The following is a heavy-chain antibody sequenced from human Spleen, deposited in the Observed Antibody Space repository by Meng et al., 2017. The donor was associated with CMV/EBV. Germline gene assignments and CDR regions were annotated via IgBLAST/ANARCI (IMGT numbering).Heavy chain of an antibody. D-gene: IGHD2/OR15-2a*01. Sequence: ASVKVSCKASGYTFTGYYMYWVRQAPGQGPEWMGWINPSSGGTHYAQKFQDRVRLTRDTSISTAYMELNRLRSDDAAVYYCARGSNARGMFDYWGQGTLVTVSS. CDR2: INPSSGGT. V-gene: IGHV1-2*02. CDR3: ARGSNARGMFDY. CDR1: GYTFTGYY. J-gene: IGHJ4*02.